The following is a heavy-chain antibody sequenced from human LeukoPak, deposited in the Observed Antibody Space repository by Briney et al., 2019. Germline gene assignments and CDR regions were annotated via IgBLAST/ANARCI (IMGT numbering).Heavy chain of an antibody. CDR3: ARAWAGFDR. CDR1: GGSISSSSYY. CDR2: IYYSGST. Sequence: SETLSLTCTVSGGSISSSSYYWGWIRQPPGKGLEWIGSIYYSGSTNYNPSLKSRVTISVDTSKNQFSLKLSSATAADTAADYCARAWAGFDRWGQGTLVTVSS. V-gene: IGHV4-39*07. J-gene: IGHJ5*02.